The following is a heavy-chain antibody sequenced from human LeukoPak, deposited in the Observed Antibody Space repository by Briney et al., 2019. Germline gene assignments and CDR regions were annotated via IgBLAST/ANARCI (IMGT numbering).Heavy chain of an antibody. D-gene: IGHD5-18*01. Sequence: GGSLRLSCAVSGLTFSSYAMTWVRQAPGKGLEWVSTISGSGGSTYYADSVKGRFTISRDNSENTLYLQMNSLRAEDTAVYYCAKDLKWGYSYGPDYWGQGALVTVSS. CDR2: ISGSGGST. J-gene: IGHJ4*02. CDR3: AKDLKWGYSYGPDY. CDR1: GLTFSSYA. V-gene: IGHV3-23*01.